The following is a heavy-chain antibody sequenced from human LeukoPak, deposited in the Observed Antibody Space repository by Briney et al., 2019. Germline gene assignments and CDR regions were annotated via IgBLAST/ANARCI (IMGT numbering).Heavy chain of an antibody. CDR3: ARAYCSSTSCYTRRDAFDI. V-gene: IGHV4-59*08. CDR2: IYYSGST. CDR1: GGSISSYY. D-gene: IGHD2-2*02. Sequence: SETLSLTCTVSGGSISSYYWSWIRQPPGKGLEWIGYIYYSGSTNYNPSLKSRVTISVDTSKNQFSLKLSSVTAADTAVYYCARAYCSSTSCYTRRDAFDIWGQGTMVTVSS. J-gene: IGHJ3*02.